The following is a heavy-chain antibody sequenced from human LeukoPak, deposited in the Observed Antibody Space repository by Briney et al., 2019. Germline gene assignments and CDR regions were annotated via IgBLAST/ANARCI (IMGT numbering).Heavy chain of an antibody. J-gene: IGHJ4*02. CDR2: INHSGST. CDR1: GGSFSGYY. V-gene: IGHV4-34*01. D-gene: IGHD6-13*01. Sequence: SETLSLTCAVYGGSFSGYYWSWVRQPPGKGLEWVGEINHSGSTNYNPSLKSRVTISVDTCKNQFSLKLSSVTAADTAVYYCARGRYRTSWYRFDYWGQGTLVTVSS. CDR3: ARGRYRTSWYRFDY.